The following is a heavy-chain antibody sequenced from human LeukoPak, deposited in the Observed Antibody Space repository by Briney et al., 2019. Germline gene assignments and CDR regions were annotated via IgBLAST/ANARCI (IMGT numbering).Heavy chain of an antibody. J-gene: IGHJ3*02. V-gene: IGHV3-20*04. Sequence: GGSLRLSCAASGFTFDDYGMSWVRQAPGKGLEWVSGINWNGGSTGYADSVKGRFTISRDNAKNSLYLQMNSLRAEDTALYYCARVSSGSYLDAFDIWGQGTMVTVSS. D-gene: IGHD1-26*01. CDR3: ARVSSGSYLDAFDI. CDR2: INWNGGST. CDR1: GFTFDDYG.